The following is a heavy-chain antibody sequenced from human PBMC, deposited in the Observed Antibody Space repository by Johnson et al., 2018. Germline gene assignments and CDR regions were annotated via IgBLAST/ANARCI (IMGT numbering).Heavy chain of an antibody. CDR2: ISYDGSKE. Sequence: QVQLVEAGGGVVQPGRSLRLSCAASGFTFSSYGMHWVRQAPGKGLEWVAVISYDGSKEYYADSVKGRFTISRDNSKNTLNLQMNSLRAEDTAVYYCAKDRAYYYDSSGYYNAEYFQHWDQGTLVTVSS. CDR3: AKDRAYYYDSSGYYNAEYFQH. CDR1: GFTFSSYG. V-gene: IGHV3-30*18. J-gene: IGHJ1*01. D-gene: IGHD3-22*01.